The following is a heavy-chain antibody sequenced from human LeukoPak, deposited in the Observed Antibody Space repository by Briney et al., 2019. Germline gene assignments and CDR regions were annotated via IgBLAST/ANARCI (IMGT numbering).Heavy chain of an antibody. J-gene: IGHJ4*02. V-gene: IGHV3-7*03. Sequence: TGGSLRLSCAASGLTFSSYWMSWVRQAPGKGLEWVAKIKEDGSEKHYVDSVKGRFTISRDNAKNSLYLQMNSLRAEDTATYYCARNLPGFDYWGQGTLVTVSS. CDR1: GLTFSSYW. CDR3: ARNLPGFDY. CDR2: IKEDGSEK.